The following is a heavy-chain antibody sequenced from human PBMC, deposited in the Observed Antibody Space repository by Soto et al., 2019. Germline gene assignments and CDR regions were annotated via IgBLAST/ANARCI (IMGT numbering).Heavy chain of an antibody. CDR1: GFTFSSYG. CDR2: ISYDGSNK. CDR3: AKDRQYCTNGVCYYMDV. Sequence: GGSLRLSCAASGFTFSSYGMHWVRQAPGKGLEWVAVISYDGSNKYYADSVKGRFTISRDNSKNTLYLQMNSLRAEDTAVYYCAKDRQYCTNGVCYYMDVWGKGTTVTVSS. J-gene: IGHJ6*03. V-gene: IGHV3-30*18. D-gene: IGHD2-8*01.